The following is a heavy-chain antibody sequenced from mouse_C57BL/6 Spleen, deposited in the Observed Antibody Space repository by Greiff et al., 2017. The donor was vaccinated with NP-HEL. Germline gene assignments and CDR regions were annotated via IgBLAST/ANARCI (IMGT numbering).Heavy chain of an antibody. Sequence: QVQLQQSGAELMKPGASVKLSCKATGYTFTGYWIEWVKQRPGHGLEWIGEILPGSGSTNYNKKFKGKATFTADTSSNTAYMQLSSLTTEDSAISNGEKDSTYAMDYWGQGTTVTVSS. CDR3: EKDSTYAMDY. CDR1: GYTFTGYW. CDR2: ILPGSGST. D-gene: IGHD2-5*01. J-gene: IGHJ4*01. V-gene: IGHV1-9*01.